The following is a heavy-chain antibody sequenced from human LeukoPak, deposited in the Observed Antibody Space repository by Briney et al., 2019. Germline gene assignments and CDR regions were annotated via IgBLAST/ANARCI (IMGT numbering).Heavy chain of an antibody. V-gene: IGHV5-51*01. D-gene: IGHD2-2*01. Sequence: GESLKISCKGSGYSFTSYCIGWVRQMPGKGLEWMWIIYPGDSDTRYSPSFQGQVPISADKSISTAYLQWSSLKASDTAIYYCARPRGSGCSSTSCLRAFDIWGQGTMVTVSS. CDR1: GYSFTSYC. J-gene: IGHJ3*02. CDR3: ARPRGSGCSSTSCLRAFDI. CDR2: IYPGDSDT.